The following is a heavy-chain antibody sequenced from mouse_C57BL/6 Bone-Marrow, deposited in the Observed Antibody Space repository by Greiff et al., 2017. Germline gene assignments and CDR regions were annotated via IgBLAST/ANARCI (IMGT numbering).Heavy chain of an antibody. V-gene: IGHV7-3*01. D-gene: IGHD1-1*01. CDR2: IRNKANGYTT. CDR1: GFTFTDYY. Sequence: EVKLMESGGGLVQPGGSLSLSCAASGFTFTDYYMSWVRQPPGKALEWLGFIRNKANGYTTEYSASVKGRFTISRDNSQSILYLQMNALRAEDSATYYCARSYYYGSSSDWYFDVWGTGTTVTVSS. CDR3: ARSYYYGSSSDWYFDV. J-gene: IGHJ1*03.